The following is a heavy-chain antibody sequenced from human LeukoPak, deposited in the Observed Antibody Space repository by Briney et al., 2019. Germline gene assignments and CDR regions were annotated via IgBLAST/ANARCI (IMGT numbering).Heavy chain of an antibody. J-gene: IGHJ3*02. Sequence: GGSLRLSCAASGFTFSSYWMSWVRQAPGKGLEWVANIKQDGSEKYYVDSVKGRFTISRDNAENSLYLQMNSLRAEDTAVYYCARDTNRGAFDIWGQGTMVTVSS. CDR1: GFTFSSYW. CDR2: IKQDGSEK. V-gene: IGHV3-7*01. D-gene: IGHD3-3*01. CDR3: ARDTNRGAFDI.